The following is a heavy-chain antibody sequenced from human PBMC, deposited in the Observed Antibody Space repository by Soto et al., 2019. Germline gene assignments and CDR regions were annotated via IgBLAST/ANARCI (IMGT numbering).Heavy chain of an antibody. CDR1: GGSISSYY. J-gene: IGHJ4*02. CDR2: IYYSGST. CDR3: ASHYSSSWYFYY. D-gene: IGHD6-13*01. V-gene: IGHV4-59*01. Sequence: QVQLQESGPGLVKPSETLSLTCTVSGGSISSYYWSWIRQPPGKGLEWIGYIYYSGSTNYNPSLKSRVTISVDTSKNQFSLKLSSVTAADTAVYYCASHYSSSWYFYYWGQGTLVTVSS.